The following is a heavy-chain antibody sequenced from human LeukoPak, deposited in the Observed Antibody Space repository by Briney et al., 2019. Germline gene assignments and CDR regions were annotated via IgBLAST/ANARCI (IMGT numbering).Heavy chain of an antibody. CDR1: GFTFNSYW. CDR2: IKQDGSEK. Sequence: SGGSLRLSCAASGFTFNSYWMSWVRQAPGKGLEWVANIKQDGSEKYYVDSVKGRFTISRDNAKNSLYLQMNSLRAEDTAVYYCARVSGKWLRFYYYYMDVWGKGTTVTVSS. V-gene: IGHV3-7*01. J-gene: IGHJ6*03. D-gene: IGHD5-12*01. CDR3: ARVSGKWLRFYYYYMDV.